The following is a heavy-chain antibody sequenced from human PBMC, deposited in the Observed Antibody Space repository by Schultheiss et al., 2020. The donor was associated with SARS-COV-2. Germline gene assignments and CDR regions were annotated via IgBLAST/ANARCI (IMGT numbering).Heavy chain of an antibody. CDR1: GFTFSSYS. D-gene: IGHD3-10*01. CDR3: ARSPMVRGVILYDYYYYGMDV. CDR2: ISSSSSYI. Sequence: GGSLRLSCAASGFTFSSYSMNWVRQAPGKGLEWVSSISSSSSYIYYADSVKGRFTISRDNSKNTLYLQMNSLRAEDTAVYYCARSPMVRGVILYDYYYYGMDVWGQGTTVTVSS. J-gene: IGHJ6*02. V-gene: IGHV3-21*01.